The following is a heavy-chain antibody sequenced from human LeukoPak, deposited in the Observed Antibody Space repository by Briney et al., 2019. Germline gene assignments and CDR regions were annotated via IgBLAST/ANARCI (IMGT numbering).Heavy chain of an antibody. Sequence: GGSLRLSCAASGFTFSTYNMNWVRQAPGKGLEWVSSISSSSSYIYHADSVKGRFTISRDNAKNSLYLQMNSLRAEDTAVYYCARVTQPYSSCWYFDYWGQGTLVTVSS. J-gene: IGHJ4*02. CDR3: ARVTQPYSSCWYFDY. CDR1: GFTFSTYN. CDR2: ISSSSSYI. D-gene: IGHD6-13*01. V-gene: IGHV3-21*01.